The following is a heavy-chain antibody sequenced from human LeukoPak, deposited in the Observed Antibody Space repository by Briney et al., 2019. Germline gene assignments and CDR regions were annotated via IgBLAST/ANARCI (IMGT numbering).Heavy chain of an antibody. D-gene: IGHD6-13*01. Sequence: PGGSLRLSCAASGFTVSSNYMSWVRQAPGKGLEWVSVIYSGGSTYYADSVKGRFTISRDNSKNTLYLQMNSLRAEDTAVYYCAREGLYSSSWSHDYWGQGTLVTVSS. CDR1: GFTVSSNY. CDR3: AREGLYSSSWSHDY. CDR2: IYSGGST. V-gene: IGHV3-53*05. J-gene: IGHJ4*02.